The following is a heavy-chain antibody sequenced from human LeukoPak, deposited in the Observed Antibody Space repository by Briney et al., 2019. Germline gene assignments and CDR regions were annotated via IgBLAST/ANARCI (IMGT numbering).Heavy chain of an antibody. D-gene: IGHD4-17*01. CDR3: ARHESYGDANWFDP. CDR1: GGSVSSGSYY. J-gene: IGHJ5*02. V-gene: IGHV4-61*01. Sequence: PSETLSLTCTVSGGSVSSGSYYWSWIRQPPGKGLEWIGYIYYSGSTNYNPSLKSRVTISVDTSKNQFSLKLNSVTAADTAVYYCARHESYGDANWFDPWGQGTLVTVSS. CDR2: IYYSGST.